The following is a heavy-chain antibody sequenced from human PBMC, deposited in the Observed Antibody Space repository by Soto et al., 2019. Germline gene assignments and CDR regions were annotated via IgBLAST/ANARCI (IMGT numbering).Heavy chain of an antibody. V-gene: IGHV3-7*01. CDR1: GFTFSSSW. D-gene: IGHD6-13*01. J-gene: IGHJ4*02. Sequence: VQLVESGGGLVQPGGSLRLSCAASGFTFSSSWMSWVRQAPGKGLEWVANIKQDGSEKYYVDSVKGRFTISRDNAKNSLYRPMNSLRAEETTVDDCARVRAAESYYFDYWGQGTLVTVSS. CDR2: IKQDGSEK. CDR3: ARVRAAESYYFDY.